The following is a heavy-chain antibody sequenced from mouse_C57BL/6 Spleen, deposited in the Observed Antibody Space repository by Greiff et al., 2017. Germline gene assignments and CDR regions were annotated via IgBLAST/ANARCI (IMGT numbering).Heavy chain of an antibody. J-gene: IGHJ4*01. CDR2: IDPSDSET. CDR3: VTDYYAMDY. CDR1: GYTFTSYW. Sequence: QVQLKQPGAELVRPGSSVKLSCKASGYTFTSYWMHWVKQRPIQGLEWIGNIDPSDSETHYNQKFKDKATLTVDKSSSTAYMQLSSLTSEDSAVYYCVTDYYAMDYWGQGTSVTVSS. V-gene: IGHV1-52*01.